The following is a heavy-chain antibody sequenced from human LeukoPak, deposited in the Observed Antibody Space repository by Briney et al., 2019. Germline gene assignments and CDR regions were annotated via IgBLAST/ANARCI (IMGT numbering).Heavy chain of an antibody. CDR1: GGSISSYY. V-gene: IGHV4-59*01. CDR2: IYYSGST. J-gene: IGHJ5*02. D-gene: IGHD3-9*01. Sequence: SETLSLTCTVSGGSISSYYWSWIRQPPGKGLEWIGYIYYSGSTDYNPSLKSRVTISVDTSKNQFSLKLSSVTAADTAVYYCARYVLTGDNWFDPWGQGTLVTVSS. CDR3: ARYVLTGDNWFDP.